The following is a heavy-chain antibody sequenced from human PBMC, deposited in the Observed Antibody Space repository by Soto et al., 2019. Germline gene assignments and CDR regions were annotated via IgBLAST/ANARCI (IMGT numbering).Heavy chain of an antibody. V-gene: IGHV3-30*18. CDR2: ISYDGSNK. Sequence: QVQLVESGGGVVQPGRSLRLSCAASGFTFSSYGMHWVRQAPGKGLEWVAVISYDGSNKYYADSVKGRFTISRDNSKNTLYLQMNSLRAEDTAVYYCAKVSGGSGWYRIVYYYYGMDVWGQGTTVTVSS. CDR3: AKVSGGSGWYRIVYYYYGMDV. CDR1: GFTFSSYG. D-gene: IGHD6-19*01. J-gene: IGHJ6*02.